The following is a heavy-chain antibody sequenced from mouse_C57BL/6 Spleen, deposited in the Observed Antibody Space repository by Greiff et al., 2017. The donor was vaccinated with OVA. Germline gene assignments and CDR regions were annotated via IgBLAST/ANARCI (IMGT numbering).Heavy chain of an antibody. V-gene: IGHV1-39*01. CDR2: INPNYGTT. J-gene: IGHJ4*01. CDR3: AKIYYGNYDAMDY. CDR1: GYSFTDYN. D-gene: IGHD2-1*01. Sequence: VHVKQSGPELVKPGASVKISCKASGYSFTDYNMNWVKQSNGKSLEWIGVINPNYGTTSYNQKFKGKATLTVDQSSSTAYMQLNSLTSEDSAVYYCAKIYYGNYDAMDYWGQGTSVTVSS.